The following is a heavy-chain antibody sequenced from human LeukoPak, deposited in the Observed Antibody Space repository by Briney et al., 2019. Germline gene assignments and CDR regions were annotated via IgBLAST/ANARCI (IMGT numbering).Heavy chain of an antibody. D-gene: IGHD2-2*01. CDR3: ARRGGEYCSSTSCYDDY. V-gene: IGHV5-51*01. CDR1: GYSFTSYW. CDR2: INPGDSDT. Sequence: GESLKISCKGSGYSFTSYWIGWVRQMLGKGLEWMGIINPGDSDTRYSPSFQGQVTISADKSISTAYLQWSSLKASDTAMYYCARRGGEYCSSTSCYDDYWGQGTLVTVSS. J-gene: IGHJ4*02.